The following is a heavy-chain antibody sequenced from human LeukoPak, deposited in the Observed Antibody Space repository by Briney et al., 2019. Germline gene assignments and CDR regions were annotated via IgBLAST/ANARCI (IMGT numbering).Heavy chain of an antibody. J-gene: IGHJ4*02. CDR3: ARGFRYAKYYDILTGPN. CDR1: GGSISSYY. CDR2: IYCSGST. V-gene: IGHV4-59*01. D-gene: IGHD3-9*01. Sequence: PSETLSLTSTVSGGSISSYYWSWIRPPPGKGLGWIGYIYCSGSTNYNPSLKSRVTISVDTSKNQFTLKLSSVTGADTAVYYGARGFRYAKYYDILTGPNWGQGTLVTVSS.